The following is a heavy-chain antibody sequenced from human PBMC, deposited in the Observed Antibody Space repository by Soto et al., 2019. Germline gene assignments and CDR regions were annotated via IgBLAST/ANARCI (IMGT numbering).Heavy chain of an antibody. CDR3: ARDRGYNWNYGWFDP. J-gene: IGHJ5*02. CDR1: GYTFSSYG. V-gene: IGHV1-18*01. Sequence: QVQLVQSGAEVKKPGASVKVSCKASGYTFSSYGISWVRQAPGQGLEWMGRISAYNGNTNYAQKLQGRVTMTTDTSTRTADMELRSMRSDDTAGYYCARDRGYNWNYGWFDPWGQGTLVTVSS. D-gene: IGHD1-7*01. CDR2: ISAYNGNT.